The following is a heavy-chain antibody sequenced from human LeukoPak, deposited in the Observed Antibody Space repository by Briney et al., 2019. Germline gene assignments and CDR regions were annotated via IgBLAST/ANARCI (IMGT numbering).Heavy chain of an antibody. CDR2: INPNSGGT. Sequence: ASVKVSCKASGYTFTGYYMHWVRQAPGQGLEWMGWINPNSGGTNYAQKFQGRVTMTRDTSISTAYMELSRLRSDDTAVYYCAIFDIVVPHDAFDIWGQGTMVTVSS. V-gene: IGHV1-2*02. D-gene: IGHD2-2*01. CDR1: GYTFTGYY. J-gene: IGHJ3*02. CDR3: AIFDIVVPHDAFDI.